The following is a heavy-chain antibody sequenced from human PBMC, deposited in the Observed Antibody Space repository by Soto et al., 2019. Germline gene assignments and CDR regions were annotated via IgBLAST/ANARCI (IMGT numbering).Heavy chain of an antibody. CDR2: IIPIFGTA. CDR3: ARAGGELRGDWFDP. J-gene: IGHJ5*02. V-gene: IGHV1-69*01. CDR1: GGTFSSYA. D-gene: IGHD1-7*01. Sequence: QVQLVQSGAEVKKPGSSVKVSCKASGGTFSSYAISWVRQAPGQGLEWMGGIIPIFGTANYAQKFQGRVTTPADESTSTAYMELGSLRSEDRAVYYWARAGGELRGDWFDPWGQGTLVTVSS.